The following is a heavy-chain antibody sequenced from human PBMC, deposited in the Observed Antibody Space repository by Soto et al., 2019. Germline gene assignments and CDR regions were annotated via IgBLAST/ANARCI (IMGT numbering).Heavy chain of an antibody. J-gene: IGHJ4*02. Sequence: EVQLVESGGDLVQPGRSLRLSCAASGFTFDDYAMHWVRQAPGKGLEWVSGISWNSGRIGYADSVKGRFTISRDNAKNSLYLQMNSLRAEDTALYYCAKDGCSTTSCYVGSWGQGTLVTVSS. CDR2: ISWNSGRI. V-gene: IGHV3-9*01. D-gene: IGHD2-2*01. CDR3: AKDGCSTTSCYVGS. CDR1: GFTFDDYA.